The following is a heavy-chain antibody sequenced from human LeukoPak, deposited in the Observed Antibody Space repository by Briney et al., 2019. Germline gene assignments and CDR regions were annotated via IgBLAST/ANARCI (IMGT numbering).Heavy chain of an antibody. CDR3: ASEEVVPAALGVATTP. V-gene: IGHV4-34*01. Sequence: SETLSLTCAVYGGSLSGYYWSWIRQPPGKGLEWIGEINHSGSTNYNPSLKSRVTISVDTSKNQFSLKLSSVTAADTAVYYCASEEVVPAALGVATTPWGQGTLVTVSS. J-gene: IGHJ5*02. CDR2: INHSGST. CDR1: GGSLSGYY. D-gene: IGHD2-2*01.